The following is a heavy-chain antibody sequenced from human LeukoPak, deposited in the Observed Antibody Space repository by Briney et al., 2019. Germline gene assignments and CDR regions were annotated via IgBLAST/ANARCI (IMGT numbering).Heavy chain of an antibody. CDR2: IKQDGSLQ. CDR3: ATSYDSSGCD. J-gene: IGHJ4*02. CDR1: GFTFSDYY. V-gene: IGHV3-7*01. D-gene: IGHD3-22*01. Sequence: GGSLRLSCAASGFTFSDYYMSWIRQAPGKGLEWVANIKQDGSLQHYGDSVKGQFTISRDNAKNSLYLQMNNLRAEDTALYYCATSYDSSGCDWGQGTLVTVSS.